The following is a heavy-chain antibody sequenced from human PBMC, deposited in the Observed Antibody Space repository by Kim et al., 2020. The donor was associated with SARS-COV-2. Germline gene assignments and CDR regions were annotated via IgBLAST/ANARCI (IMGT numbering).Heavy chain of an antibody. V-gene: IGHV1-24*01. D-gene: IGHD3-10*01. Sequence: ASVKVSCKVSGYSLTELSMHWVRQAPGKGLEWMGGFDPEEGTIIYAQNFQGRVTMTEDTSTDTVYMSLSRLRSEDTATYYCATGYYYGSASYYKYWGQGT. CDR2: FDPEEGTI. J-gene: IGHJ4*02. CDR3: ATGYYYGSASYYKY. CDR1: GYSLTELS.